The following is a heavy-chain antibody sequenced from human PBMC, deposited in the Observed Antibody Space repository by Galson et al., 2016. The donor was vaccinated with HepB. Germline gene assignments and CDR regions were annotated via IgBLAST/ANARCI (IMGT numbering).Heavy chain of an antibody. CDR1: GYNFSKYW. D-gene: IGHD5-24*01. CDR2: VYPADSDT. Sequence: QSGAEVKKPGESLKISCKGSGYNFSKYWIGWVRQMPGKGLECMGIVYPADSDTRYSPSFQGQVTFSVDKASSTAYLQWNNLKASDTAMYYCAIPPIREGYDGAYYFDFWGQGTQVTVSS. J-gene: IGHJ4*02. CDR3: AIPPIREGYDGAYYFDF. V-gene: IGHV5-51*01.